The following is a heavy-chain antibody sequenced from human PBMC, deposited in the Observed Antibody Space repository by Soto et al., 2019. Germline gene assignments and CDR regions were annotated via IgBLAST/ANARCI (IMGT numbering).Heavy chain of an antibody. J-gene: IGHJ6*02. D-gene: IGHD2-2*01. CDR2: ISSSSSYI. CDR3: ARDGDIVVVPGLSYHGMDV. CDR1: GFTFSSYS. V-gene: IGHV3-21*01. Sequence: EVQLVESGGGLVKPGGSLRLSCAASGFTFSSYSMNWVRQAPGKGLEWVSSISSSSSYIYYADSVKGRFTISRDNAKNSLYLQMNSLRAEDTAVYYCARDGDIVVVPGLSYHGMDVWGQGTTVTVSS.